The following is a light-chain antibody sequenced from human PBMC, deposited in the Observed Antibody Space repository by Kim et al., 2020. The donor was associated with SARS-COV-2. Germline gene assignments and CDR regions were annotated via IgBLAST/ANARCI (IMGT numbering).Light chain of an antibody. CDR2: AAS. V-gene: IGKV1-39*01. Sequence: DIQMTQSPSSLAASVGDRVTIACRASQSISTYLNWYQQKPGKAPKLLIYAASSLQSGVPSRFSGSGSGTDFTLTISSLQPEDFATYYCLPSHTTPLLTFGGGNKVDIQ. J-gene: IGKJ4*01. CDR3: LPSHTTPLLT. CDR1: QSISTY.